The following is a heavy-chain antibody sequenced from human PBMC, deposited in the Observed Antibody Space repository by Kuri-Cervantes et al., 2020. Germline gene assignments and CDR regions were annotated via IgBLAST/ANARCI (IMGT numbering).Heavy chain of an antibody. CDR2: INAGSGNT. CDR1: GYTFTNYA. CDR3: ARLKYSSSWAEDY. D-gene: IGHD6-13*01. J-gene: IGHJ4*02. V-gene: IGHV1-3*01. Sequence: ASVKVSCKASGYTFTNYAMHWVRQAPGRRLEWMGWINAGSGNTKYSQKFQGRVTITRDTSASTAYMELSSLRSEDTAVYYCARLKYSSSWAEDYWGQGTLVTVSS.